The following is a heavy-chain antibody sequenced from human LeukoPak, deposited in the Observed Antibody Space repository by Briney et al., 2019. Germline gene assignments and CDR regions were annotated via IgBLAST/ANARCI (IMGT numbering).Heavy chain of an antibody. CDR2: ISYDGSNK. CDR3: ARDRQQLSFDY. D-gene: IGHD6-13*01. V-gene: IGHV3-30*03. J-gene: IGHJ4*02. Sequence: QSGGSLRLSCAASGFTFSSYSMNWVRQAPGKGLEWVAVISYDGSNKYYADSVKGRFTISRDNSKNTLYLQMNSLRAEDTAVYYCARDRQQLSFDYWGQGTLVTVSS. CDR1: GFTFSSYS.